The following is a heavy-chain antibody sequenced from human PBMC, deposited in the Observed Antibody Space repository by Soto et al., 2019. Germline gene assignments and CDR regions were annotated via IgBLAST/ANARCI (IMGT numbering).Heavy chain of an antibody. CDR3: ARVGITIFGVVVFDY. J-gene: IGHJ4*02. D-gene: IGHD3-3*01. V-gene: IGHV4-59*01. CDR2: IYYSGST. Sequence: SETLSLTCTVSGGSISSYYWSWIRQPPGKGLEWIGYIYYSGSTNYNPSLKSRVTISVDTSKNQFSLKLSSVTAADTAVYYCARVGITIFGVVVFDYWGQGXLVTV. CDR1: GGSISSYY.